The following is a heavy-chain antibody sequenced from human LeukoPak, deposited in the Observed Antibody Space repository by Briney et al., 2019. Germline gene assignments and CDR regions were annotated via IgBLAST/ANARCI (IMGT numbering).Heavy chain of an antibody. J-gene: IGHJ4*02. V-gene: IGHV4-59*08. CDR1: GGSISSYY. D-gene: IGHD1-26*01. Sequence: SETLSLTCTVSGGSISSYYWSWIRQPPGKGLEWIGYIYYSGSTNYNPSLKSRVTISVDTSKNQFSLKLRSVTAADTAVYYCARRLRPGSYDDYWGQGTLVTVSS. CDR2: IYYSGST. CDR3: ARRLRPGSYDDY.